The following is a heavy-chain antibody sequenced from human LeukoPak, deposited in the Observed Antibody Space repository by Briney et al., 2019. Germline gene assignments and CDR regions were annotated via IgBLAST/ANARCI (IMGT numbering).Heavy chain of an antibody. CDR3: AKEWFGEDSWY. D-gene: IGHD3-10*01. Sequence: NPGGSLRLSCAASGFTFSSYSMNWVRQAPGKGLEWVSSISSSSSYIYYADSVKGRFTISRDNSKNTLYLQMNSLRAEDTAVYYCAKEWFGEDSWYWGQGTLVTVSS. CDR1: GFTFSSYS. CDR2: ISSSSSYI. V-gene: IGHV3-21*04. J-gene: IGHJ4*02.